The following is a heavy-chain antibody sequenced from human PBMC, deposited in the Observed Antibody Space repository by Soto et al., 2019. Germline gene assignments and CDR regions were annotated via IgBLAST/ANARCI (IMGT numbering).Heavy chain of an antibody. CDR2: FDPEDGET. D-gene: IGHD6-19*01. V-gene: IGHV1-24*01. CDR1: GYTLTDLS. J-gene: IGHJ5*02. CDR3: ATDLQYSSEEDPGP. Sequence: ASVKVSCKVSGYTLTDLSMHWVRQAPGKGLEWMGGFDPEDGETIYAQKFQGRVTMTEDTSTDTAYMELSSLRSEDTAVYYCATDLQYSSEEDPGPWGQGTLGTVSS.